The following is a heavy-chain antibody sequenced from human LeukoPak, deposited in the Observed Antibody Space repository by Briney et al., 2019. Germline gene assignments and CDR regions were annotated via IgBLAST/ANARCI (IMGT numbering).Heavy chain of an antibody. D-gene: IGHD5-18*01. J-gene: IGHJ4*02. CDR3: ATCGYSYGRFDY. V-gene: IGHV3-23*01. Sequence: PEGSLRLSCAASGFTFSSYAMSWVRQAPGKGLEWVSAISGSGGSTYYADSVKGRFTISRDNSKNTLYLQMNSLRAEDTAVYYCATCGYSYGRFDYWGQGTLVTVSS. CDR1: GFTFSSYA. CDR2: ISGSGGST.